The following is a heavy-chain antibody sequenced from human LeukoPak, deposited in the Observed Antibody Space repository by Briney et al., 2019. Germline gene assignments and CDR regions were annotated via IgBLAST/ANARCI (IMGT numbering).Heavy chain of an antibody. V-gene: IGHV3-48*01. D-gene: IGHD3-3*01. J-gene: IGHJ4*02. CDR2: ISSSSSTI. Sequence: KPGGSLRLSCAASGFTFSSYSMNWVRQAPGKGLEWVSYISSSSSTIYYADSVKGRFTISRDNAKNSLYLQMNSLRAEDTAVYYCARSEVEYYDFWSGHYYFDYWGQGTLVTVSS. CDR3: ARSEVEYYDFWSGHYYFDY. CDR1: GFTFSSYS.